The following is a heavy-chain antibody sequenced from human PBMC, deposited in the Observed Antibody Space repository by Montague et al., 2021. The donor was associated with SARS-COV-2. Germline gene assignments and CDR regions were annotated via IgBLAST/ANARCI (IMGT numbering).Heavy chain of an antibody. CDR3: ARDLPPTRPRKPV. CDR2: ISYSGST. D-gene: IGHD1-26*01. Sequence: SETLSLTCTVSGGSISSYYWSWIRQPPGKGLEWIGYISYSGSTNYNPSLKSRVTISVDTSKNQFSLRLSSVTAADTAVYYCARDLPPTRPRKPVWGQGTLVTVSS. J-gene: IGHJ4*02. V-gene: IGHV4-59*01. CDR1: GGSISSYY.